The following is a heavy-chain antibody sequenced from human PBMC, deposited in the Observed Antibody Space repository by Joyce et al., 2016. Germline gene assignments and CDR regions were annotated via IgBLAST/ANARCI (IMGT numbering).Heavy chain of an antibody. CDR3: ARSGYFQDNKGYRSHFDS. D-gene: IGHD2-2*03. CDR2: INSGGSKT. V-gene: IGHV3-74*01. Sequence: EVQLVESGGGLVQPGMSLRLSCAASGFSFDYYWMHWVRQSPEKGLLWVSRINSGGSKTDYADSMKGRFTVSRDNAKNTLYLEMKNLRADDTAVYYCARSGYFQDNKGYRSHFDSWGQGTLVTVSS. J-gene: IGHJ4*02. CDR1: GFSFDYYW.